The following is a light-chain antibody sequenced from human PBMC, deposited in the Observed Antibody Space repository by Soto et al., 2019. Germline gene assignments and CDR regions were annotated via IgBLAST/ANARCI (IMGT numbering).Light chain of an antibody. CDR3: QQYESSRT. Sequence: EIVLTQSPGTLSLSQGERATLSCRASQSVSSRFLAWYQQKPGQAPKVLIYGASTRATGIPDRFSGSGSGTDFTLTISRLEPVDFAVYYCQQYESSRTFGQGTKVEMK. J-gene: IGKJ1*01. CDR1: QSVSSRF. V-gene: IGKV3-20*01. CDR2: GAS.